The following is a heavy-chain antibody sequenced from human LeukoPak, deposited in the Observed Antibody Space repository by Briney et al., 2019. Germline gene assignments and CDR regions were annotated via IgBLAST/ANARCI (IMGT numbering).Heavy chain of an antibody. CDR3: AKALTIFGVNDAFDI. Sequence: GSLRLSCAASGFTFSSYGMHWVRQAPGKGLEWVAFIRYDGSNKYYADSVKGRFTISRDNSKNTLYLQMNSLRAEDTAVYYCAKALTIFGVNDAFDIWGQGTMVTVSS. V-gene: IGHV3-30*02. J-gene: IGHJ3*02. D-gene: IGHD3-3*01. CDR2: IRYDGSNK. CDR1: GFTFSSYG.